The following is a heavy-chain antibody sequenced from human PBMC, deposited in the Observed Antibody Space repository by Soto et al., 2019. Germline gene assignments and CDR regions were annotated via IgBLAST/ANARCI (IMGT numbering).Heavy chain of an antibody. Sequence: ASVKVSCKASGYTFTNYPMHWVRQAPGQRLEWMGWINAGNGDTKYSQKFQGRVTITRDTSASTAYMELSSLRSEDTAVYYCARDPSWRTTEYHFDYWGQGTLVTVSS. CDR3: ARDPSWRTTEYHFDY. V-gene: IGHV1-3*01. J-gene: IGHJ4*02. CDR2: INAGNGDT. D-gene: IGHD4-17*01. CDR1: GYTFTNYP.